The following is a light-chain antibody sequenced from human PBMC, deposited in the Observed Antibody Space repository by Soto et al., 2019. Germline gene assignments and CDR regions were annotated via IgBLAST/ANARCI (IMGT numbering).Light chain of an antibody. CDR2: AAS. CDR3: HQYGRSPIYT. V-gene: IGKV3-20*01. CDR1: QSVSSNY. J-gene: IGKJ3*01. Sequence: EIVLTQSPGTLSLSPGATATLSCRASQSVSSNYLAWFQQKPGQAPRLLIYAASSRATGIPDRFSGSGSGTDFTLTISGLEPEDFAVYYCHQYGRSPIYTFGPGTKVDFK.